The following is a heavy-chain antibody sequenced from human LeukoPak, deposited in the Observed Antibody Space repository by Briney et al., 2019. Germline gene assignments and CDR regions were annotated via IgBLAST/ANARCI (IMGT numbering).Heavy chain of an antibody. CDR3: AKAPRFGDHATEYYYYYMDV. J-gene: IGHJ6*03. V-gene: IGHV3-23*01. Sequence: PGGSLRLSCAASGFTFSNYAMNWVRQAPGKGLEWVSSISRSGGSTFYADSVKGRFTISRDNSKNTLYLQMNSLSAEDTAVYYCAKAPRFGDHATEYYYYYMDVWGKGTTVTVSS. D-gene: IGHD3-3*01. CDR1: GFTFSNYA. CDR2: ISRSGGST.